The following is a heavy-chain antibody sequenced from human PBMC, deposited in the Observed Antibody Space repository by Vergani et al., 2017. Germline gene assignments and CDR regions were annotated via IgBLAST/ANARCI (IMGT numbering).Heavy chain of an antibody. J-gene: IGHJ6*02. CDR1: GFTFSNSA. D-gene: IGHD3-9*01. Sequence: EVHLLESGGGQVEAGWSLRLSCVSSGFTFSNSAMSWVRQTSGKGLEWVSAISGHGDRTYYADSVKGRFTISRDNSKNTVYLQMNSLKAEDRATYYCARETDTGSSVAYNYYAMDVWGQGTTVSVSS. CDR2: ISGHGDRT. CDR3: ARETDTGSSVAYNYYAMDV. V-gene: IGHV3-23*01.